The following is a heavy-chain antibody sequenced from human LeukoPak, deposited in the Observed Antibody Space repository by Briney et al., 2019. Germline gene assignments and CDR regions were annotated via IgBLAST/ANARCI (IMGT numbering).Heavy chain of an antibody. J-gene: IGHJ6*03. Sequence: GGSLRLSCAASGFTFSRYGMHWVRQAPGKGLEWVTAISYDGSNKYYADSVKGRFTISRDNSKNTLYLQMNSLRAEDTAVYYCARAEGKNAKATFDWLLNYYYYYMDVWGKGTTVTISS. D-gene: IGHD3-9*01. CDR2: ISYDGSNK. CDR3: ARAEGKNAKATFDWLLNYYYYYMDV. V-gene: IGHV3-30*04. CDR1: GFTFSRYG.